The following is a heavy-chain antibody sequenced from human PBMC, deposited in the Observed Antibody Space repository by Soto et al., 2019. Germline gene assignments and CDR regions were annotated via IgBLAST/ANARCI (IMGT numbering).Heavy chain of an antibody. J-gene: IGHJ4*02. CDR2: MFKDENNK. V-gene: IGHV3-30-3*02. CDR1: GFTVSDYP. CDR3: AKSTAN. Sequence: QVQVVESGGGVVQPGRSLRLSCAASGFTVSDYPLHWVRQAPGKGLEWVAVMFKDENNKRYADSVKGRFTISRDNSKNTLYLQLDSISTDDTAVYYCAKSTANWGQGTLVTVSS.